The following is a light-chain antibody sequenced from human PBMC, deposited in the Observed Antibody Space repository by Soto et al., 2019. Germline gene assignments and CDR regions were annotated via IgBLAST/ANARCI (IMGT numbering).Light chain of an antibody. CDR1: QSVTSS. Sequence: EIVLTQSPATLSLSPGDRATLSCRASQSVTSSLAWFQQKPGQAPRLLIYGASTRATGLPARFSGSGSGTDFTLTISSLEPEDFAVYYCQQRSNWPITFGQGTRLEI. J-gene: IGKJ5*01. CDR2: GAS. CDR3: QQRSNWPIT. V-gene: IGKV3-11*01.